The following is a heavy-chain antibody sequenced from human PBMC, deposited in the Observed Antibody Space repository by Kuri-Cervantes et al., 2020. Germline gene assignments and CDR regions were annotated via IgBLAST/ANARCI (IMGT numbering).Heavy chain of an antibody. D-gene: IGHD3-22*01. CDR2: IYYSGST. CDR1: GGSISSYY. V-gene: IGHV4-59*08. Sequence: GSLRLSCTVSGGSISSYYWSWIRQPPGKGLEWIGYIYYSGSTNYNPSLKSRVTISVDTSKNQFSLKLSSVTAADTAVYYCARLDDSSGYYSFDYWGQGNLVTVSS. J-gene: IGHJ4*02. CDR3: ARLDDSSGYYSFDY.